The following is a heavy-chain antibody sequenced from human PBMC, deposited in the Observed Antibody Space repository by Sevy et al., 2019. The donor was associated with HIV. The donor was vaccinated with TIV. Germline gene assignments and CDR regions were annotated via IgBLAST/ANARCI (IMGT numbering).Heavy chain of an antibody. V-gene: IGHV4-39*01. Sequence: SETLSLTCSVSGVSISSSSYDWSWIRQPPGKGLEWIGSIYYSGSTYYNPSLMSRVTVSVDTSKNQFSLNLRSVTAADTAVYYSARHGGIVDRAFDFWGRRTLVTVSS. J-gene: IGHJ4*02. CDR2: IYYSGST. CDR1: GVSISSSSYD. CDR3: ARHGGIVDRAFDF. D-gene: IGHD2-21*01.